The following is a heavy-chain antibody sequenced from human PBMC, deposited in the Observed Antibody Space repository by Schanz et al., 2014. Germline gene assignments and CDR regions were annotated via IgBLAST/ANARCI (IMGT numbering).Heavy chain of an antibody. V-gene: IGHV1-18*01. CDR1: GYIFINSG. J-gene: IGHJ4*02. CDR3: ARSAGRDFWSGYYTRFDY. D-gene: IGHD3-3*01. Sequence: QVQLVQSGAEVKKPGASVKVSCKASGYIFINSGISWVRQAPGQGLEWMGWISVYNHNKEYDQKFQGRVTMTTDTSTSTVYRELRSLRSDDTAVYYCARSAGRDFWSGYYTRFDYWGQGTLVTVSS. CDR2: ISVYNHNK.